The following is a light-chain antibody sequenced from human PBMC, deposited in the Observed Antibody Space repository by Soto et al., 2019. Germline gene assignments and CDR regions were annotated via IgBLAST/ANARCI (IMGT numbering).Light chain of an antibody. CDR3: SSYAGSNNWV. V-gene: IGLV2-8*01. CDR1: SSDVGDYNY. Sequence: QSALTQPPSASGSPGQSVTISCTGTSSDVGDYNYVSWYQQHPGKAPKLMIYEVSKRPSGVPDRFSGSKSGNTASLTVSGLQAEDEADYYCSSYAGSNNWVFDGGTKVTVL. CDR2: EVS. J-gene: IGLJ3*02.